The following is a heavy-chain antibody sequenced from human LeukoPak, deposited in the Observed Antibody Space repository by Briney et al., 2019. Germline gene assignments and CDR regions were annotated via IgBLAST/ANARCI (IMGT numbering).Heavy chain of an antibody. V-gene: IGHV6-1*01. CDR3: ARCEMATLTGGCDY. CDR2: TYYRAKGYN. Sequence: SQTLSLTCAISGDSVSSNSAAWNWIRQSPSRGLEWLGRTYYRAKGYNDYAVSVKSRITINPDTSKNQFSLQLNSVTPEDTAVYYCARCEMATLTGGCDYWGQGTLVTVSS. D-gene: IGHD5-24*01. CDR1: GDSVSSNSAA. J-gene: IGHJ4*02.